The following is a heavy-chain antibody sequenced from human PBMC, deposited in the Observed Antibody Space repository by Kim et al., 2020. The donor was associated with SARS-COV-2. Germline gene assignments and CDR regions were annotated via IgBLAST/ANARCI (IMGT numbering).Heavy chain of an antibody. V-gene: IGHV3-73*01. J-gene: IGHJ4*01. CDR2: IRSKPNNYAT. CDR3: SRHSGKHGDRGFDN. Sequence: GGSLRLSCADYGFTFSASAMHWVRQASGKGLEWVGRIRSKPNNYATSYAASVTGRFTISRDDSTNTVYLQMDSLKTDDTAVYFCSRHSGKHGDRGFDNWG. CDR1: GFTFSASA. D-gene: IGHD4-17*01.